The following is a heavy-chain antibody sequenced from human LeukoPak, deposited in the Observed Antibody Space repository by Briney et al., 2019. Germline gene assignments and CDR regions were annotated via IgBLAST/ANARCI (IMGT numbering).Heavy chain of an antibody. V-gene: IGHV3-23*01. D-gene: IGHD7-27*01. CDR2: IRGSGDRT. CDR3: ARGPKLGLNTLDAFDI. Sequence: GGSLRLSCAASGFTFSSYAMSWVRQAPGKGLEWVSAIRGSGDRTHYADSVKGRFTISRDNSKNTLYLQMNSLRAEDTAVYYCARGPKLGLNTLDAFDIWGQGTMVTVSS. J-gene: IGHJ3*02. CDR1: GFTFSSYA.